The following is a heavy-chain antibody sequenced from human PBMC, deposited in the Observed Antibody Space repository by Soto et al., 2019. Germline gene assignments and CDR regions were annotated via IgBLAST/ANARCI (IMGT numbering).Heavy chain of an antibody. J-gene: IGHJ2*01. CDR3: ARGMGRYFDL. CDR2: ISARGTT. CDR1: GDSISNFY. V-gene: IGHV4-4*07. D-gene: IGHD2-8*01. Sequence: QVQLQESGPGLVKPSETLSLICTVSGDSISNFYWSWIRQPTGKGLESLERISARGTTNYNPSLLSRVAMSLDTSKNQFSLRLTSLSAADTAVYFCARGMGRYFDLWGRGTLVTVFS.